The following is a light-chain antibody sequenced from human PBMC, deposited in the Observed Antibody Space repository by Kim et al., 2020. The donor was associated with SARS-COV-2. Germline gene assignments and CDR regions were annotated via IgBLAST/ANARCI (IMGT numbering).Light chain of an antibody. CDR2: EVS. J-gene: IGLJ2*01. CDR1: RRDVGSYNR. Sequence: GQSFAISCSGRRRDVGSYNRVSWYQKSPGTAPKLIIYEVSSRPSGVPDRFSGSKSGNTASLTISGLQPGDEADYYCSSYTSSDSVVFGGGTQLTVL. CDR3: SSYTSSDSVV. V-gene: IGLV2-18*02.